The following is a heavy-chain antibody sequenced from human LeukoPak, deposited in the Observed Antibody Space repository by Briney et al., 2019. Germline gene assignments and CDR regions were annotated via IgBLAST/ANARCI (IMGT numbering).Heavy chain of an antibody. CDR3: AGEPATTTVTYPFFDY. D-gene: IGHD4-17*01. V-gene: IGHV1-46*01. CDR2: INPSGGST. Sequence: ASVKVSCKASGYTFTSYYMHWVRQAPGQGLEWMGIINPSGGSTTYAQKFQGRVTMTRDTSTSTVYMELSSLRSEDTAVYYCAGEPATTTVTYPFFDYWGQGTLVTVSS. CDR1: GYTFTSYY. J-gene: IGHJ4*02.